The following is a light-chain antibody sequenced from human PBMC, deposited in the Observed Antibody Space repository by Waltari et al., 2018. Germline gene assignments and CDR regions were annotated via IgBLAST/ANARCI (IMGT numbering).Light chain of an antibody. Sequence: QSALPQPPSASGSPGHSVTISCTGSNRDIGVYNYVSWYQQHPGKAPKLTIYEVTKRASGVPDRFSGSKSGNTASLTVSGLQAEDEADYFCSSFAGFNNLVVFGGGTKLTVL. CDR2: EVT. CDR3: SSFAGFNNLVV. CDR1: NRDIGVYNY. V-gene: IGLV2-8*01. J-gene: IGLJ2*01.